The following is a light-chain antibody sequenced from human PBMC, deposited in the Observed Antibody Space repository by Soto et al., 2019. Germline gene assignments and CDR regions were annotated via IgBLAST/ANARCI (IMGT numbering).Light chain of an antibody. CDR2: DAS. CDR1: QSVSSY. J-gene: IGKJ4*01. V-gene: IGKV3-11*01. Sequence: EIVLTQSPATLSLSPGDRATLSCRASQSVSSYLAWYQQKPGQAPRLLIYDASNRATGIPARFSGSGSGTDVTLPITTLEPDDFAVYYCQQRSNWPSTFGGGTKVEIK. CDR3: QQRSNWPST.